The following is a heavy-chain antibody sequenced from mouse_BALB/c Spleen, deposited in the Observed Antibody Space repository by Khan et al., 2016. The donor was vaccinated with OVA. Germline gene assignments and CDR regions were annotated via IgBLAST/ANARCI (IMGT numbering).Heavy chain of an antibody. CDR1: GFSLTSYG. CDR2: IWGDGST. D-gene: IGHD2-1*01. Sequence: QVQLKESGPGLVAPSQSLSITCTVSGFSLTSYGVSWVRQPPGKGLEWLGAIWGDGSTNYHSDLKSRLSIRQDNSKSQVFLKRNRQQADDTATYYCAKHDHGTLHAVDYWGQGTSVTVAS. CDR3: AKHDHGTLHAVDY. J-gene: IGHJ4*01. V-gene: IGHV2-3*01.